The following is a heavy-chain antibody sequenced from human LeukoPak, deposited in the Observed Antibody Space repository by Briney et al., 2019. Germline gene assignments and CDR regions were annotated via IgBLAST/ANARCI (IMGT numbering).Heavy chain of an antibody. CDR2: IKQDGSEK. CDR3: ASPANDLPYYYYMDV. D-gene: IGHD1-1*01. V-gene: IGHV3-7*01. CDR1: GFTFSSYW. Sequence: GGSLRLSRAASGFTFSSYWMSWVRQAPGKGLEWVANIKQDGSEKYYVDSVKGRFTISRDNAKNSLYLQMNSLRAEDTAVYYCASPANDLPYYYYMDVWGKGTTVTVSS. J-gene: IGHJ6*03.